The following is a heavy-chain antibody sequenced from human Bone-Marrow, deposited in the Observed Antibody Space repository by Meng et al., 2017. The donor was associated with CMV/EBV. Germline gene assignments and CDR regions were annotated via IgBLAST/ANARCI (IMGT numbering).Heavy chain of an antibody. CDR1: GFTFSTYE. CDR2: ISSSSTYI. V-gene: IGHV3-21*01. D-gene: IGHD3-10*01. J-gene: IGHJ4*02. Sequence: GESLKISCAASGFTFSTYEMTWVRQAPGKGLEWVSSISSSSTYIYYADSVKGRFTISRDNAEDSLYLQINSLRTEDTAVYYCARELSTGLPDYWGQGSLVTVSS. CDR3: ARELSTGLPDY.